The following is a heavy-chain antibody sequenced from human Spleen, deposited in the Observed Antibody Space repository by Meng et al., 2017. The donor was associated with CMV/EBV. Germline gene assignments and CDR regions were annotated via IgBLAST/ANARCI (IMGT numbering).Heavy chain of an antibody. D-gene: IGHD1-26*01. CDR2: IIPILGIA. CDR3: AREFGAVGGSYLHDY. V-gene: IGHV1-69*04. Sequence: SGGTFSSYTISWVRQAPGQGLEWMGRIIPILGIANYAQKFQGRVTITADKSTSTAYMELSSLRSEDTAVYYCAREFGAVGGSYLHDYWGQGTLVTVSS. J-gene: IGHJ4*02. CDR1: GGTFSSYT.